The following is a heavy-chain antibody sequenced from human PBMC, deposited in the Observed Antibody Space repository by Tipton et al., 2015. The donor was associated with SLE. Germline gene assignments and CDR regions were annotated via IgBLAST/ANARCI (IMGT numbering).Heavy chain of an antibody. CDR1: RFTFSSYG. Sequence: GSLRLSCEASRFTFSSYGMTWVRQAPGKGLEWVSSISSSSGYIYYADSVKGRFTISRDNAKNSLYLQMNSLRAGDTAVYYCAREVCCYMDVWGKWTTVTVSS. J-gene: IGHJ6*03. CDR2: ISSSSGYI. D-gene: IGHD2-21*01. CDR3: AREVCCYMDV. V-gene: IGHV3-21*01.